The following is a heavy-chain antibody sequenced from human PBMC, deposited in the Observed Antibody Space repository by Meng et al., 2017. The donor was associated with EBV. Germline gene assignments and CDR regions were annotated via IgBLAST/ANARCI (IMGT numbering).Heavy chain of an antibody. CDR2: ITPVFGIA. J-gene: IGHJ4*02. CDR1: GDNFNSFV. Sequence: QEQRVQLGAEVETPWSALKVSGRCSGDNFNSFVISWVRQAPGQVLEWKGDITPVFGIANYAESFQGRVTISADTSTRTAYMDLGSLRSDDTAVYYCVRDLWLRIGECVWGQGTLVTVSS. V-gene: IGHV1-69*17. CDR3: VRDLWLRIGECV. D-gene: IGHD5-12*01.